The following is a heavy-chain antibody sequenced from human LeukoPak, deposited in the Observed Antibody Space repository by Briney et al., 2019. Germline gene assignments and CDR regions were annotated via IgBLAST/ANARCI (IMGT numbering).Heavy chain of an antibody. CDR3: GQDY. Sequence: GGSLRLSCATSGFTFTNHWMSWVRQAPGKGLEWVANINQDGSEGNYVDSVKGRFTISRDNAKNSLYLQMNSLRVEDTAVYYCGQDYWGQGTLVAVSP. V-gene: IGHV3-7*01. J-gene: IGHJ4*02. CDR2: INQDGSEG. CDR1: GFTFTNHW.